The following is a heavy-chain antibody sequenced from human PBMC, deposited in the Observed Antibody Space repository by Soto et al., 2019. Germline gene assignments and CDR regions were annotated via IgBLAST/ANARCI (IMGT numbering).Heavy chain of an antibody. CDR3: AREVVGSLDY. D-gene: IGHD2-15*01. Sequence: EVQLVESGGGLVQPGGSLRLSCTASEFTVSVNYMTWVRLTPGKGLEWVASLHSGGGTYYADSVKGRFTVSRDNSKNTLYLQMNSLRVDDTAVYYCAREVVGSLDYWGQGTLVTVSS. J-gene: IGHJ4*02. CDR1: EFTVSVNY. V-gene: IGHV3-66*01. CDR2: LHSGGGT.